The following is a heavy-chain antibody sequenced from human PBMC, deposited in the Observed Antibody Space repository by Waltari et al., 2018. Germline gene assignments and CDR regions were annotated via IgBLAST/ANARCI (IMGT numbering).Heavy chain of an antibody. CDR3: ARGAPGIHVTGTTGYYFDY. Sequence: QVQLVQSGAEVKKPGSSVKVSCKASGGTFSSYAISWVRQAPGQGLEWMGWIIPIFGTANYAQKFQGRVTITADKSTSTAYMELSSLRSEDTAVYYCARGAPGIHVTGTTGYYFDYWGQGTLVTVSS. CDR1: GGTFSSYA. CDR2: IIPIFGTA. D-gene: IGHD1-7*01. J-gene: IGHJ4*02. V-gene: IGHV1-69*14.